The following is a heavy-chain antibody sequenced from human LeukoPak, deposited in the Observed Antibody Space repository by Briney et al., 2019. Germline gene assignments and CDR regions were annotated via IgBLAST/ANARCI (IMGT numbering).Heavy chain of an antibody. CDR1: GGSISSGGYS. Sequence: SQTLSLTCAVSGGSISSGGYSWSWIRQPPGRGLEWIGYIYHSGSTYYNPSLKSRVTISVDRSKNQFSLKLSSVTAADTAVYYCAGDPYLTMATITRDAFDIWGQGTMVTVSS. CDR2: IYHSGST. CDR3: AGDPYLTMATITRDAFDI. V-gene: IGHV4-30-2*01. J-gene: IGHJ3*02. D-gene: IGHD5-24*01.